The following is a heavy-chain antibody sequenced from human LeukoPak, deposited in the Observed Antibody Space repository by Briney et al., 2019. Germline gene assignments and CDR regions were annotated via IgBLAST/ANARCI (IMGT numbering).Heavy chain of an antibody. CDR1: GYTFAGYY. Sequence: ASVKVSCKASGYTFAGYYKHWVRQAPGQGLEWMGWINPNSGGTNYAQKFQGRVTMTRDTSISTAYMELSRLRSDDTAVYYCARGVQLERPFDYWGQGTLVTVSS. CDR3: ARGVQLERPFDY. D-gene: IGHD1-1*01. V-gene: IGHV1-2*02. CDR2: INPNSGGT. J-gene: IGHJ4*02.